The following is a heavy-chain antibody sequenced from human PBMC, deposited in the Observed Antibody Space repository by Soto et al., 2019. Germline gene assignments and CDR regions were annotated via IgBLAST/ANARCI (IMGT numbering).Heavy chain of an antibody. CDR2: IYSGTNT. Sequence: SGGSLRLSCAASGISTSSSYMSWVRQAPGKGLEWVSLIYSGTNTYYEASVKGRFTISRDNSKNTLYLQMNRLRAEDTAVYYCARASDLLHAYFGMDVWGQGTTVTVSS. J-gene: IGHJ6*02. CDR3: ARASDLLHAYFGMDV. CDR1: GISTSSSY. V-gene: IGHV3-53*01. D-gene: IGHD3-3*01.